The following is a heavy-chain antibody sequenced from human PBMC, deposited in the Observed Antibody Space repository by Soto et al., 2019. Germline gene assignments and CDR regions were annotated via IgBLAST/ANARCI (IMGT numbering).Heavy chain of an antibody. J-gene: IGHJ4*02. Sequence: QVQLVQSGAEVKKPGASVKVSCKASGYTFASYAISWMRQAPGQGLEWMGWISAYNGNTNYAQKLQDRVTMTTDTATSTAYMELRSVRSDDTAVYYCAIDPPPPDVWGQGTLVTVSS. CDR2: ISAYNGNT. V-gene: IGHV1-18*01. D-gene: IGHD2-2*01. CDR1: GYTFASYA. CDR3: AIDPPPPDV.